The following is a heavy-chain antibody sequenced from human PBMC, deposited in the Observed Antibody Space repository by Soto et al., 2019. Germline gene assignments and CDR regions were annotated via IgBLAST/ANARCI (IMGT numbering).Heavy chain of an antibody. V-gene: IGHV3-23*01. D-gene: IGHD3-10*01. CDR3: AKSFEFYGSGSYPSP. CDR1: GFTFSSYA. CDR2: ISGSGGST. J-gene: IGHJ5*02. Sequence: PGGSLRLSCAASGFTFSSYAMSWVRQAPGKGLEWVSAISGSGGSTYYADSVKGRFTISRDNSKNTLYLQMNSLRAEDTVVYYCAKSFEFYGSGSYPSPWGQGTLVTVSS.